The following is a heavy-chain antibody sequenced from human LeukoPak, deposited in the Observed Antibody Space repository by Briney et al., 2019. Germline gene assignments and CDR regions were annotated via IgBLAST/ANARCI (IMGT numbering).Heavy chain of an antibody. J-gene: IGHJ5*02. CDR2: IRSNSDGGTI. CDR1: GFTFSDAW. V-gene: IGHV3-15*07. CDR3: ATDFYDST. Sequence: GGSLRLSCATSGFTFSDAWMNWVRQAPGKGLEWVGRIRSNSDGGTIDYAAPVKGRFTLSRDDSKTTLYLQMNSLQTEDTAVYYCATDFYDSTWGQGTLVTVSS. D-gene: IGHD3-22*01.